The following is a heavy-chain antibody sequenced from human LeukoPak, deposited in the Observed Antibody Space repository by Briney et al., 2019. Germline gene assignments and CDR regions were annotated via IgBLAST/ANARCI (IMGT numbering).Heavy chain of an antibody. D-gene: IGHD6-19*01. Sequence: GGSLRLSCGASGFMFSSYWVQWVRQAPGEGLGWVSRHHSDGSSTTYADSVKGRFTISRDNAKNTLYLQMNSLRAEDTAVYYCARYQLNDYISGWSYDYWGQGTLVTVSS. CDR2: HHSDGSST. CDR3: ARYQLNDYISGWSYDY. CDR1: GFMFSSYW. J-gene: IGHJ4*02. V-gene: IGHV3-74*01.